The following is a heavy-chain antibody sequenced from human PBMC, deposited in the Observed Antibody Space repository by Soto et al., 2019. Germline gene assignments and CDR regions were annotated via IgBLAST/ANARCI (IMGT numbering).Heavy chain of an antibody. V-gene: IGHV1-69*06. D-gene: IGHD1-26*01. CDR3: ATGGLGGSYVFDY. CDR1: GDTFNRYS. CDR2: IIPTLGTP. J-gene: IGHJ4*02. Sequence: QVQLVQSGAEVKKPGSSVKVSCKASGDTFNRYSISWVRQAPGQGLEWMGGIIPTLGTPLYAQNFQGRVAMTADKSTSTAYMELSSLTSEDTAMYFCATGGLGGSYVFDYWGQVALVTVSS.